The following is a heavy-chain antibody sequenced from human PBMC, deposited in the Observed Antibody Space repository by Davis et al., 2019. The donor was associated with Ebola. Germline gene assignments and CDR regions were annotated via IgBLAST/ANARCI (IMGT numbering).Heavy chain of an antibody. D-gene: IGHD5-12*01. CDR2: ISSSGSTI. CDR1: GFTFSDYY. J-gene: IGHJ4*02. CDR3: ARDKRPVDIVITISPLDY. V-gene: IGHV3-11*01. Sequence: PGGSLRLSCAASGFTFSDYYMSWIRQAPGKGLEWVSYISSSGSTIYYADSVKGRFTISRDNAKNSLYLQMNSLRAEDTAVYYCARDKRPVDIVITISPLDYWGQGTLVTVSS.